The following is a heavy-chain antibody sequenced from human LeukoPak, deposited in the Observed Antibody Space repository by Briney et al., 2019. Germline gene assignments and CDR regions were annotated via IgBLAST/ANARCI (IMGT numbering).Heavy chain of an antibody. CDR2: IIPIFGTA. CDR3: ARSVVVPADYYYYYMDV. D-gene: IGHD2-2*01. J-gene: IGHJ6*03. V-gene: IGHV1-69*05. Sequence: SVKVSCKASGGTFSSYAISWVRQAPGQGLEWMGGIIPIFGTANYAQKFQGRVTITTDESTSTAYMELSSLRSEDTAVYYCARSVVVPADYYYYYMDVWGKGTTVTVSS. CDR1: GGTFSSYA.